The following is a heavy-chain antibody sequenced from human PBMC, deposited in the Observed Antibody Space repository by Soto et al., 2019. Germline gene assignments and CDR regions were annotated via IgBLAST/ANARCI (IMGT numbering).Heavy chain of an antibody. CDR3: ARTGDFWTNGAKMDV. J-gene: IGHJ6*04. D-gene: IGHD3-3*01. CDR1: GGSISSSSYY. CDR2: IYYSGST. Sequence: SETLSLTCTVSGGSISSSSYYWGWIRQPPGKGLKWIGSIYYSGSTYYNPSLKSRVTISVDTSKNQFSLKLSSVTAADTAVYYCARTGDFWTNGAKMDVWGKGTTVTVSS. V-gene: IGHV4-39*01.